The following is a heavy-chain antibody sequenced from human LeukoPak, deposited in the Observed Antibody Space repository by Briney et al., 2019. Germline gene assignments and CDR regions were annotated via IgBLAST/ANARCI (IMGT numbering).Heavy chain of an antibody. V-gene: IGHV1-69*05. CDR3: ALSPPYYYYYMDV. CDR2: IIPIFGTA. CDR1: GGTFSSYA. Sequence: GASVKVSCKASGGTFSSYAISWVRQAPGQGLEWMGGIIPIFGTADYAQKFQGRVTITTDESTSTAYMELSSLRSEDTAVYYCALSPPYYYYYMDVWGKGTTVTVSS. J-gene: IGHJ6*03. D-gene: IGHD3-16*01.